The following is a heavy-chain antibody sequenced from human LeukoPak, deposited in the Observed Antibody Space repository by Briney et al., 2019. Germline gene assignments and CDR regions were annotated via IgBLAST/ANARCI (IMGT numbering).Heavy chain of an antibody. V-gene: IGHV4-59*01. CDR2: IYYNGST. CDR1: GGSINSYY. CDR3: ARVGAAAGREYFQH. J-gene: IGHJ1*01. D-gene: IGHD6-13*01. Sequence: SETLSLTCTVSGGSINSYYWSWIRQPPGKGLEWIGYIYYNGSTNYNPSLKSRVTISVDTSKNRFSLKLSSVTAADTAVYYCARVGAAAGREYFQHWGQGTLVTVSS.